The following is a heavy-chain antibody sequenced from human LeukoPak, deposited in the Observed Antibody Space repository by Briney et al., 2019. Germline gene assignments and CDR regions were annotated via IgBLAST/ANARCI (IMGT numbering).Heavy chain of an antibody. CDR3: AKLSRGSYSYYMDV. CDR1: GFTFDDYA. Sequence: GGSLRLSCAASGFTFDDYAMHWVRQAPGKGLEWVSGISWNSGSVGYADSVKGRFTISRDNAKNSLYLQMNSLRAEDTALYYCAKLSRGSYSYYMDVWGKGTTVTISS. J-gene: IGHJ6*03. V-gene: IGHV3-9*01. CDR2: ISWNSGSV. D-gene: IGHD3-10*01.